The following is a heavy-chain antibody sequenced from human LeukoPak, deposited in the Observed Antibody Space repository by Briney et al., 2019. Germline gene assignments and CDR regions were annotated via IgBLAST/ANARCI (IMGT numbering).Heavy chain of an antibody. CDR1: GFTFSSYA. D-gene: IGHD4-17*01. CDR3: VKDLNYGDYLFDY. V-gene: IGHV3-64D*06. CDR2: ISSNGGST. J-gene: IGHJ4*02. Sequence: GGSLRLSCSASGFTFSSYAMHWVRQAPGKGLEYVSAISSNGGSTYYADSVKGRFTISRDNSENTLYLQMSSLRAEDTAVYYCVKDLNYGDYLFDYWGQGTLVTVSS.